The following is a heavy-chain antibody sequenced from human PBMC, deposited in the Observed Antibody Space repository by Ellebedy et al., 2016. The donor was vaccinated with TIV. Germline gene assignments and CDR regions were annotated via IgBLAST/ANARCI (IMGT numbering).Heavy chain of an antibody. J-gene: IGHJ1*01. CDR1: GYTFNIYG. CDR2: INPYSGDT. V-gene: IGHV1-18*01. D-gene: IGHD6-25*01. CDR3: ARIAAAGKRAFGF. Sequence: ASVKVSCXTSGYTFNIYGITWVRQAPGQGLEWVGWINPYSGDTNYTHEVQGRVTMTTDTSTSTAYMDLRSLRSDDTAIYYCARIAAAGKRAFGFWGQGTLVTVSP.